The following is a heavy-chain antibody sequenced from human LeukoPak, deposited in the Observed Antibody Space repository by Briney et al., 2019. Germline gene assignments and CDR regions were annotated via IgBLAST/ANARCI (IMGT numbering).Heavy chain of an antibody. V-gene: IGHV5-51*01. CDR3: ARSSRYDILTGYPPDDY. CDR2: IYPGDSDT. J-gene: IGHJ4*02. CDR1: GYSFTSYW. Sequence: GESLKISCKGSGYSFTSYWIGWVRPMPGKGLEWMGIIYPGDSDTRYSPSFQGQVTISADKSISTAYLQWSSLKASDTAMYYCARSSRYDILTGYPPDDYWGQGTLVTVSS. D-gene: IGHD3-9*01.